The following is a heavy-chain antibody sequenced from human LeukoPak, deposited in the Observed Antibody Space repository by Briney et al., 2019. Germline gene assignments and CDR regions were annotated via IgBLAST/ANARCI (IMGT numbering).Heavy chain of an antibody. Sequence: PSQTLSLTCAVSGGSISSGGYSWRWIRQPPGKGLEWFGYIYHSGSTYYNPSLKSRVTISVDRSKNQFSLKLSSVTAADTAVYYCARDVQWDARTYYFDYWGQGTLVTVSS. D-gene: IGHD1-26*01. CDR2: IYHSGST. V-gene: IGHV4-30-2*01. J-gene: IGHJ4*02. CDR3: ARDVQWDARTYYFDY. CDR1: GGSISSGGYS.